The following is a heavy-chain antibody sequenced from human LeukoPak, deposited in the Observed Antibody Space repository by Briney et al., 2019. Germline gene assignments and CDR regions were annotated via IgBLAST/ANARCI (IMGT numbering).Heavy chain of an antibody. CDR2: VVRDSTET. D-gene: IGHD3-3*01. J-gene: IGHJ4*02. V-gene: IGHV3-21*01. Sequence: PVKALDSRSVVRDSTETRHADSLMGRFTISRDNAKKSLYLQMNSLRAEDTAVYYCARGHFGVVLDYWGQGTLVTVSS. CDR3: ARGHFGVVLDY.